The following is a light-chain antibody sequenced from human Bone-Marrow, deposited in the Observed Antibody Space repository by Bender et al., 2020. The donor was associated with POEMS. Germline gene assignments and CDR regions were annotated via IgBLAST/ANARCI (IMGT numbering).Light chain of an antibody. CDR2: DVN. V-gene: IGLV2-23*02. CDR1: SSDVGSYNL. CDR3: CSSATTNTFI. J-gene: IGLJ2*01. Sequence: QSALTQPASVSGSPGQSITISCTGTSSDVGSYNLVSWFQQHPGKAPKLMISDVNKRPSGVSHRFSGSKSGNTASLTISGLQAEDEADYYCCSSATTNTFIFGGGTTLTVL.